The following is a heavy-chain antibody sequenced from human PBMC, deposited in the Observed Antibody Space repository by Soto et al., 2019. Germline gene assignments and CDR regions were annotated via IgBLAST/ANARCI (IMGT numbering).Heavy chain of an antibody. CDR3: AGAPPRYSGTWYELFDF. CDR2: IYSSGST. J-gene: IGHJ4*02. D-gene: IGHD6-13*01. V-gene: IGHV4-59*01. CDR1: GGSIRNYD. Sequence: AETLSLTCNVSGGSIRNYDWTWIRQPPGKGLEGCGHIYSSGSTKYNASLQSRGSISSDISTNQVSLTLTSVSAADTAIYSCAGAPPRYSGTWYELFDFWGQGTLVTVSS.